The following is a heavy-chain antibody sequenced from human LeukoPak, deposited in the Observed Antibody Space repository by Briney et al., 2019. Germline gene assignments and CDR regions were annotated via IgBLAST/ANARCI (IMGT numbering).Heavy chain of an antibody. D-gene: IGHD3-22*01. CDR2: ISSDGSST. V-gene: IGHV3-64*01. CDR1: GFTFSRYA. CDR3: ARRESSGHYDY. Sequence: GGSLRLSCAASGFTFSRYAMHWVRQAPGKGLEYVSAISSDGSSTYYANAVKGRFTISRDNSKNTLYPQMGSLRAEDMAVYYCARRESSGHYDYWGQGTLVTVSS. J-gene: IGHJ4*02.